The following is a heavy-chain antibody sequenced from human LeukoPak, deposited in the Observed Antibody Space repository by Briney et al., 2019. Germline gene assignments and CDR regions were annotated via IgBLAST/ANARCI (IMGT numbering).Heavy chain of an antibody. V-gene: IGHV1-8*01. D-gene: IGHD3-22*01. Sequence: ASVKVSCKASGYTFTSYDINWVRQATGQGLEWMGWMNPHSGNTGYAQKFQGRVTMTRNTSISTAYMELSSLRSEDTAVYYCAGVDSSGYYGYYYYYGMDVWGQGTTVTVSS. CDR1: GYTFTSYD. J-gene: IGHJ6*02. CDR2: MNPHSGNT. CDR3: AGVDSSGYYGYYYYYGMDV.